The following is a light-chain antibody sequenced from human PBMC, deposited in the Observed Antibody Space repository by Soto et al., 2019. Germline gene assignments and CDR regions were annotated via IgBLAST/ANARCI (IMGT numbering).Light chain of an antibody. V-gene: IGKV1-5*01. CDR1: QSISSH. J-gene: IGKJ2*01. CDR3: QQYSSNFYT. CDR2: DAS. Sequence: DIQMTQSPSTLSASVGDRVTITCRASQSISSHLAWYQQKPGKAPEVLIYDASTLESGVSSRFSGSGSGTKFTLTISNLQPDDFATYFCQQYSSNFYTFGQGTKV.